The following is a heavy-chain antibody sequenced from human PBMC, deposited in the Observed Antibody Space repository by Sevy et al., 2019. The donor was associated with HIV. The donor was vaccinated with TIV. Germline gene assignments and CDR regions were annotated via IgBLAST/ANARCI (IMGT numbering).Heavy chain of an antibody. D-gene: IGHD2-2*01. Sequence: ASVKVSCKASGYTFTSYGISWVRQAPGQGLEWMGWISAYNGNTNYAQKLQGRVTMTTDTSTSTAYMELRSLRSDDTAVYYCARSSHYCSSTSCSNTYYFDYWGQGTLVTVSS. CDR3: ARSSHYCSSTSCSNTYYFDY. J-gene: IGHJ4*02. CDR1: GYTFTSYG. CDR2: ISAYNGNT. V-gene: IGHV1-18*01.